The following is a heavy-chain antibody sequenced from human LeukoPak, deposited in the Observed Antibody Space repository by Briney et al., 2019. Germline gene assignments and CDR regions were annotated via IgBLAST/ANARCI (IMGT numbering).Heavy chain of an antibody. V-gene: IGHV4-4*07. Sequence: SETLSLTCTVSGGSFSGHYWTWIRQPAGRGLEFIGRVYITGPTNYNASLLGRVTISVDTSKSQFSLNLTSVTAADTAVHYCARAHTPLRSDYYYYLDVWGKGTTVTVS. D-gene: IGHD5-18*01. CDR2: VYITGPT. J-gene: IGHJ6*03. CDR1: GGSFSGHY. CDR3: ARAHTPLRSDYYYYLDV.